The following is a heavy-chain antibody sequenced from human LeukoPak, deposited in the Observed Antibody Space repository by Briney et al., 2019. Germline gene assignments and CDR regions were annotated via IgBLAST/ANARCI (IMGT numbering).Heavy chain of an antibody. D-gene: IGHD4-17*01. Sequence: PLETLSLTCAVSGASISSYYWSWIRHHPGKGLEWIGYISYSGGTYYNPSLKSRVTMSVDASKNQFSLNLSSVTAADTAVYYCARQTTVPPPLIFDYWGQGTLVTVSS. CDR3: ARQTTVPPPLIFDY. V-gene: IGHV4-31*11. CDR1: GASISSYY. CDR2: ISYSGGT. J-gene: IGHJ4*02.